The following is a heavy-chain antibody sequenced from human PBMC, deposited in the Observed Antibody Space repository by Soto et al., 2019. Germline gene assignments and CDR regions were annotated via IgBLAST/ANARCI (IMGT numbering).Heavy chain of an antibody. CDR2: IYYSGST. J-gene: IGHJ6*02. V-gene: IGHV4-39*02. CDR1: GGSISSISYY. D-gene: IGHD6-13*01. Sequence: PSETLXLTCTVSGGSISSISYYWGWIRQPPGKGLEWIGSIYYSGSTYYNPSLKSRVTISVDTSKNQVSLKLSSVTAADTAVYYCARDPRQQLVMYGMDVWGQGSTVTVSS. CDR3: ARDPRQQLVMYGMDV.